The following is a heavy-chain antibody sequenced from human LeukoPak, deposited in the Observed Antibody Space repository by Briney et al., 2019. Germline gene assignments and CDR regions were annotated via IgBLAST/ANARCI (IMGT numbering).Heavy chain of an antibody. D-gene: IGHD5-24*01. J-gene: IGHJ4*02. Sequence: PGGSLRLPCAATGFTFSSYSMNWVRQAPGKGLEWVSSISSSSSYIYYADSVKGRFTISRDNAKNSLYLQMNSLRAEDTAVYYCARDKEMATISYYFDYWGQGTLVTVSS. CDR2: ISSSSSYI. CDR1: GFTFSSYS. CDR3: ARDKEMATISYYFDY. V-gene: IGHV3-21*01.